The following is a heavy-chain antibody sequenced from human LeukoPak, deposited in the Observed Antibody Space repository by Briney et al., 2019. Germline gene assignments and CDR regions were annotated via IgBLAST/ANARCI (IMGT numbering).Heavy chain of an antibody. J-gene: IGHJ4*02. D-gene: IGHD3-22*01. CDR3: ARHGGGDSSVDY. V-gene: IGHV4-59*08. CDR1: GAPSVVTT. Sequence: PSETLPLTCTVSGAPSVVTTGAGSGSPQGRDWSGLGIHYSGSTNYNPSLKSRVTISVDTSKNQFSLKLSSVTAADTAMYYCARHGGGDSSVDYWGQGTLVTVSS. CDR2: HYSGST.